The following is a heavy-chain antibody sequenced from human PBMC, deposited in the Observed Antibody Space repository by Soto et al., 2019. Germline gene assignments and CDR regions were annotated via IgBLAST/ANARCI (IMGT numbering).Heavy chain of an antibody. CDR2: INAVNGNT. D-gene: IGHD2-21*02. CDR1: AYTFNGYA. CDR3: ARAVVVPADFDY. J-gene: IGHJ4*02. V-gene: IGHV1-3*05. Sequence: QVQLVQSGAEEKKPGASVKVSCKASAYTFNGYAMHWVRQAPGQRLEWMGWINAVNGNTKYSQKFQGRVTITRDTSASTAYMELSSLRSEDTAVYYCARAVVVPADFDYWGQGTLVTVSS.